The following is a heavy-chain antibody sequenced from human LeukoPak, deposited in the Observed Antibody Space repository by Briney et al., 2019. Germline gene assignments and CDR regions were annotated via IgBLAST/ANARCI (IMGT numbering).Heavy chain of an antibody. Sequence: GGSLRLSCAASGFTFSSYAMHWVRQAPGKGLEWVAVISYDGTNKYYADSVKGRFTISRDNSKNTLYLQMNSLRAEDTAVYYCVRGGTTVTTGDYWGQGTLVTVSS. V-gene: IGHV3-30-3*01. CDR2: ISYDGTNK. D-gene: IGHD4-17*01. CDR1: GFTFSSYA. J-gene: IGHJ4*02. CDR3: VRGGTTVTTGDY.